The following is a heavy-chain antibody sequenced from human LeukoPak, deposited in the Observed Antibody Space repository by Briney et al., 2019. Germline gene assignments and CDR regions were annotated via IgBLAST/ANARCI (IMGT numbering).Heavy chain of an antibody. V-gene: IGHV4-59*01. CDR2: IYYSGST. Sequence: SETLSLTCTVSGGSISSYYWSWIRQPPGKGLEWIGYIYYSGSTNYNPSLKSRVTISVDTSKNQFSLKLSSVTAADTAVYYCARTVIVGATGLRGWFDPWGQGTLVTVSS. CDR1: GGSISSYY. D-gene: IGHD1-26*01. CDR3: ARTVIVGATGLRGWFDP. J-gene: IGHJ5*02.